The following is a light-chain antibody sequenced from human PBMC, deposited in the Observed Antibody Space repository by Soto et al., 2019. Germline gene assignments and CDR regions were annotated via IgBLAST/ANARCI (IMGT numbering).Light chain of an antibody. V-gene: IGKV3-20*01. CDR3: QQSSRSPIT. CDR2: GAS. CDR1: QSITNNY. Sequence: EIVLTQSPGTLSLSPGERATLSCRASQSITNNYLAWYQQKPSQAPRLLMSGASTRATGIPDRFSGSGSGTDFTLTISRLEPGDFAVFYCQQSSRSPITFGQGTRLEIK. J-gene: IGKJ5*01.